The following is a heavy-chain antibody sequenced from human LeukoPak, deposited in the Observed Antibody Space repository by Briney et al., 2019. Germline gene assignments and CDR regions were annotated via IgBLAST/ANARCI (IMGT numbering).Heavy chain of an antibody. D-gene: IGHD7-27*01. CDR2: IYYSGTT. J-gene: IGHJ4*02. Sequence: SQTLSLTCTVSGGSISSGGYYWSWLRQHPGKGLEWIGYIYYSGTTYYNPSLKSRVTISVDTSKNQFSLKLTSLTAADTAVYYCARDRSSWGLDCWGQGTLVTVSS. CDR1: GGSISSGGYY. V-gene: IGHV4-31*03. CDR3: ARDRSSWGLDC.